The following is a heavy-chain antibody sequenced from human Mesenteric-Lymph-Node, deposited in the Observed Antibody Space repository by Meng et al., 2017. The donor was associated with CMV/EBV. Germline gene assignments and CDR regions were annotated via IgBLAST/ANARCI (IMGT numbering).Heavy chain of an antibody. Sequence: LTFSDYAMSWVRQAPGKGLEWVSGIRGSGDTTYYADSVKGRFTISRDNANNMLYLQMNSLRAEDTAVYYCAKVLYDILIGYPRPFDYWGQGTLVTVSS. V-gene: IGHV3-23*01. D-gene: IGHD3-9*01. J-gene: IGHJ4*02. CDR2: IRGSGDTT. CDR3: AKVLYDILIGYPRPFDY. CDR1: LTFSDYA.